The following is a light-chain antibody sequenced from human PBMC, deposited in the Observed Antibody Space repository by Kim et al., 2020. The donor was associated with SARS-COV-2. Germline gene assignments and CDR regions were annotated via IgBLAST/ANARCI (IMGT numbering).Light chain of an antibody. J-gene: IGLJ1*01. CDR2: QDN. CDR1: KLGDKY. CDR3: QAWDSSTYV. Sequence: SYELTQPPSVSVSPGQTASITCSGDKLGDKYACWYQQKPGQSPVLVIYQDNKRPSGIPERFSGSNSGKTATLTISGTQAMDEADYYCQAWDSSTYVFGTG. V-gene: IGLV3-1*01.